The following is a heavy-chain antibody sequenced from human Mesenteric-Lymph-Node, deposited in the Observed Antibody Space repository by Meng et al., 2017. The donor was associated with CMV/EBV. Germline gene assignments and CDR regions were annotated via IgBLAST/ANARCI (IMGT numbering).Heavy chain of an antibody. Sequence: ASVKVSCKASGYTFPAYYIHWVRQAPGQGLEWVGCINPNSGGTNYAQKFQGRVTMTRDTSISTAYMELSRLRSDDTALYYCARDEGHFGAGDWGRPADWGQGTLVTVSS. V-gene: IGHV1-2*02. CDR1: GYTFPAYY. J-gene: IGHJ4*02. D-gene: IGHD7-27*01. CDR3: ARDEGHFGAGDWGRPAD. CDR2: INPNSGGT.